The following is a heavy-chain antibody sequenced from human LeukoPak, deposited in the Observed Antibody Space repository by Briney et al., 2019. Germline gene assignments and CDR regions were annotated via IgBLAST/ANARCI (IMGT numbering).Heavy chain of an antibody. D-gene: IGHD3-22*01. Sequence: ASVKVSCKASGYTFTGYYMHWVRQAPGQGLEWMGWINPNSGGTNYAQKFQGRVTMTRDTSISTAYMELSRLRSDDTAVYYCARGARITMIVVVIRNRYWFDPWGQGTLVTVSS. CDR3: ARGARITMIVVVIRNRYWFDP. CDR2: INPNSGGT. J-gene: IGHJ5*02. CDR1: GYTFTGYY. V-gene: IGHV1-2*02.